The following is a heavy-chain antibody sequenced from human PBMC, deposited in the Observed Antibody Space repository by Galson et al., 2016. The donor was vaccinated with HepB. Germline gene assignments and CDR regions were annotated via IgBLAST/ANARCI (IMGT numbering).Heavy chain of an antibody. CDR2: ISNDGRNQ. Sequence: SLRLSCAASGFTFSSFAMTWVRQAPGKGLEWVAVISNDGRNQYYADSVKGRFTVSRDNSKHLAFLQLTDLVTDDTGVYYCATGGSGWFDWGQGALVIVSS. CDR3: ATGGSGWFD. CDR1: GFTFSSFA. D-gene: IGHD6-19*01. V-gene: IGHV3-30*04. J-gene: IGHJ4*02.